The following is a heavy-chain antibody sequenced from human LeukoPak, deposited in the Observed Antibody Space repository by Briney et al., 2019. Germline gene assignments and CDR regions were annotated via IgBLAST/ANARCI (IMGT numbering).Heavy chain of an antibody. CDR3: ARDPRYAFDN. V-gene: IGHV3-48*04. CDR2: VGISSGNT. CDR1: GFTFSDYS. Sequence: GGSLRLSCAASGFTFSDYSMNWGRQAPGKGLEWISYVGISSGNTKYADSVKGRFTISGDSAKHSVFLQMNSLRVEDTAVYYCARDPRYAFDNWGQGTLVTVSS. D-gene: IGHD5-12*01. J-gene: IGHJ4*02.